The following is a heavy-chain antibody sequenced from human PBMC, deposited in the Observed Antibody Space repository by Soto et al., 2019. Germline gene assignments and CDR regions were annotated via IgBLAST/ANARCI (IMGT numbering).Heavy chain of an antibody. Sequence: QVQLVESGGGVVQPGRSLRLSCAASGFTFSSYAMHWVRQAPGKGLEWVAVISYDGSNKYYADSVKGRFTISRDNSKNTLYLQMNSLRAEDTAVYYCARVKGTWGQGTLVTVSS. V-gene: IGHV3-30-3*01. CDR1: GFTFSSYA. J-gene: IGHJ4*02. CDR3: ARVKGT. D-gene: IGHD3-10*01. CDR2: ISYDGSNK.